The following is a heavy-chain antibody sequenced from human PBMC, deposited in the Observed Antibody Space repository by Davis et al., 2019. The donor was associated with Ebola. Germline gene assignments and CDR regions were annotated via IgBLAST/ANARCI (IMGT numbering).Heavy chain of an antibody. Sequence: AASVKVSCKASGYTFTSYGISWVRQAPGQGLEWMGWISAYNGNTNYAQNLQGRVTMTTDTSTSTAYMELRSLRSDDTAVYYCARRTAGRLLYYFDYWGQGTLVTVSS. V-gene: IGHV1-18*04. CDR3: ARRTAGRLLYYFDY. CDR2: ISAYNGNT. D-gene: IGHD6-6*01. J-gene: IGHJ4*02. CDR1: GYTFTSYG.